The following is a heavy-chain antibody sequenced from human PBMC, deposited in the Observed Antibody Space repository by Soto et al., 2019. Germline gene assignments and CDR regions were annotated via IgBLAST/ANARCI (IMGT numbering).Heavy chain of an antibody. CDR1: GFTFSSYG. Sequence: GGSLRLCCAASGFTFSSYGMHWVRQAPGKGLEWVAVIWYDGSNKYYANSVKGRFTISRDNSKNTLYLQMGSLRAEDMAVYYCARDPDSSGYYYFDYWGQGTLVTVSS. J-gene: IGHJ4*02. V-gene: IGHV3-33*01. CDR3: ARDPDSSGYYYFDY. CDR2: IWYDGSNK. D-gene: IGHD3-22*01.